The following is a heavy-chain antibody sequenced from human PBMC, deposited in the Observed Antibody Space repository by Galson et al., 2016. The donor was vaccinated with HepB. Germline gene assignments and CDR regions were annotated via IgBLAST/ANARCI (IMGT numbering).Heavy chain of an antibody. CDR2: INPKSGVT. CDR3: AQTGSNWYLGWFDP. Sequence: SVKVSCKASGYTFTGYYMHWVRQAPGQGLEWVGWINPKSGVTNYAQKFQGRVTMTRDKSISTAYMEMRSLRSDDTAVYYCAQTGSNWYLGWFDPWGQGTLVTVSS. D-gene: IGHD6-13*01. V-gene: IGHV1-2*02. CDR1: GYTFTGYY. J-gene: IGHJ5*02.